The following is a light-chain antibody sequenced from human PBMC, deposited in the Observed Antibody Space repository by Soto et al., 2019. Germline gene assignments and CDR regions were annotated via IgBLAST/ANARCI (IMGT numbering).Light chain of an antibody. Sequence: EIVLTQSPGTLSLSPGVRATLSCRASQSVSSSYLAWYQQKPGQAPRLLIYGASSRATGIPDRFSGSGSGTDFTLTISRLEPEDFAVYSCQQYGSSPLTFGGGTKVDIK. J-gene: IGKJ4*01. CDR2: GAS. CDR1: QSVSSSY. V-gene: IGKV3-20*01. CDR3: QQYGSSPLT.